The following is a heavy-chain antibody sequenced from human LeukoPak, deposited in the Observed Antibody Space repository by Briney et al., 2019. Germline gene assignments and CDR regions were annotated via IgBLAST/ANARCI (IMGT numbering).Heavy chain of an antibody. CDR1: GGSLSSGGYY. V-gene: IGHV4-31*03. Sequence: PSETLSLTCTVSGGSLSSGGYYWSWIRQHPGKGLEWIGYIYYSGSTYYNPSLKSRVTISVDTSKNQFSLKLSSVTAADTAVYYCARERSTGAIPVTSAVDYWGQGALVTVSS. CDR3: ARERSTGAIPVTSAVDY. D-gene: IGHD1-14*01. J-gene: IGHJ4*02. CDR2: IYYSGST.